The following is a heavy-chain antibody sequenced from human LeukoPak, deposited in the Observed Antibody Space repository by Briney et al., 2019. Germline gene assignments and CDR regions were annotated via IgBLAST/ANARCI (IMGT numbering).Heavy chain of an antibody. Sequence: SEALSLTCAVYGGSFSGYYWSWIRQPPGKGLEWIGEINHSGSTNYNPSLKSRVTISVDTSKNQFSLKLSSVTAADTAVYYCAETPNIARNWFDPWGQGTLSPSPQ. CDR1: GGSFSGYY. CDR3: AETPNIARNWFDP. D-gene: IGHD2/OR15-2a*01. V-gene: IGHV4-34*01. CDR2: INHSGST. J-gene: IGHJ5*02.